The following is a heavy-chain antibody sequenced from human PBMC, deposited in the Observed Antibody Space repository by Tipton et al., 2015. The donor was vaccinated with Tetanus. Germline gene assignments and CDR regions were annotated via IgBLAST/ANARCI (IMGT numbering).Heavy chain of an antibody. Sequence: SLRLSCAASGFTFSSYSMNWVRQAPGKGLEWVSYISSSSSTIYYADSVKGRFTISRDNVKNSLYLQMNSLRAEDTAVYYCARDSGGWDYYYYGMDVWGQGTTVTVSS. D-gene: IGHD6-19*01. J-gene: IGHJ6*02. CDR3: ARDSGGWDYYYYGMDV. CDR2: ISSSSSTI. CDR1: GFTFSSYS. V-gene: IGHV3-48*01.